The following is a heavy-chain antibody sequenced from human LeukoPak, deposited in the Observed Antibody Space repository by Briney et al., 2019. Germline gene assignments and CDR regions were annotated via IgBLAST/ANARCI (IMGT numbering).Heavy chain of an antibody. CDR3: ASTESIAQIWYFDL. V-gene: IGHV4-59*01. CDR1: GGSISSYY. D-gene: IGHD3-16*02. CDR2: IYYSGST. Sequence: SETLSLTCTVSGGSISSYYWSWIRHPPGKGLEWIGYIYYSGSTNYNPSLKSRVTISVDTSKNQFSLKLSSVTAADTAVYYCASTESIAQIWYFDLWGRGTLVTVSS. J-gene: IGHJ2*01.